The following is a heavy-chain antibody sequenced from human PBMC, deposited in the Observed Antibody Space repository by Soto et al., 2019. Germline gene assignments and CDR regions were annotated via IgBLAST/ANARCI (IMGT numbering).Heavy chain of an antibody. V-gene: IGHV3-48*03. Sequence: GSLRRAGTASGFTFSNYEMTGVRQAPGKGLEWVSYLSTSGSTMYYADSVKVRFTISRDNAKNSLFLQMNSLRAEDTAVYYCARENRPAGLDVWGQGTKVTVSS. J-gene: IGHJ6*02. CDR3: ARENRPAGLDV. CDR2: LSTSGSTM. CDR1: GFTFSNYE.